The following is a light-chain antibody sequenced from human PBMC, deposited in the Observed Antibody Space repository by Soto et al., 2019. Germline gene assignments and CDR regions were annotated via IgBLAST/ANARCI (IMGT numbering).Light chain of an antibody. J-gene: IGLJ2*01. CDR3: QAWDSSTDVV. Sequence: SYELTQPPSVSVSPGQTASITGSGDKLGDKYACWYQQKPGQSPVLVIYQDSKRPSGIPERLSGSNSGNTATLTISGTQAMDEADYYCQAWDSSTDVVFGGGTKLTVL. CDR1: KLGDKY. CDR2: QDS. V-gene: IGLV3-1*01.